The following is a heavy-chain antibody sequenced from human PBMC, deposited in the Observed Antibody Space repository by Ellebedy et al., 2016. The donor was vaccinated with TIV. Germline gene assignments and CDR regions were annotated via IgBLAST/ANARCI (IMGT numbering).Heavy chain of an antibody. D-gene: IGHD3-3*02. Sequence: GESLKISXEASGFTFSSYDMSWLRQAPGKGLEWVSVFGGRSTTTYYADSVKGRFTISRDNSKNTLFLQMNSLRGDDTARYYCAKISPTHRGAFDIWGQGTMVTVSS. J-gene: IGHJ3*02. CDR3: AKISPTHRGAFDI. V-gene: IGHV3-23*01. CDR2: FGGRSTTT. CDR1: GFTFSSYD.